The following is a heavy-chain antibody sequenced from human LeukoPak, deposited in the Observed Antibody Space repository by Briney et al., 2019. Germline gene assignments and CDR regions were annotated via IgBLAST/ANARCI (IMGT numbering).Heavy chain of an antibody. V-gene: IGHV3-7*04. J-gene: IGHJ4*02. D-gene: IGHD1-1*01. CDR3: AKEGDWNLDY. CDR1: DFNFRSNW. CDR2: IKGDGSEK. Sequence: GGSLRLSCVASDFNFRSNWMDWVRQAPGKGLERVANIKGDGSEKNYVDSVKGRFSISRDNAKNSLYLEMNSLRAEDTGVYYCAKEGDWNLDYWGQGALVTVSS.